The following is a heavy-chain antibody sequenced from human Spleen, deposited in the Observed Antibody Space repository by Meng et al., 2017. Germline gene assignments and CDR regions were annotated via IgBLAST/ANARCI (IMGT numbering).Heavy chain of an antibody. Sequence: GESLKISCSASGFTFSSYGMHWVRQAPGKGLEWVAVIWYDGSNKYYADSVKGRFTISRDNSKNTLYLQMNSLRAEDTAVYYCARDRDYDFWSGYLGNYYGMDVWGQGTTVTVSS. V-gene: IGHV3-33*08. CDR2: IWYDGSNK. J-gene: IGHJ6*02. CDR3: ARDRDYDFWSGYLGNYYGMDV. D-gene: IGHD3-3*01. CDR1: GFTFSSYG.